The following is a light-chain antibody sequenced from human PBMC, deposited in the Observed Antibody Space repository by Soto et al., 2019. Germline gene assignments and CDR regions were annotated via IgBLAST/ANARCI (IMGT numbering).Light chain of an antibody. CDR2: GNN. J-gene: IGLJ2*01. CDR1: SSNIGAGFD. Sequence: QPVLTQPPSVSGAPGQRVTISCIGSSSNIGAGFDVHWYQQLPGTAPKLLIYGNNNRPSGVPDRFSGSKSGTSASLAITGLQAEDEADYYCQSHDSSLSGSVFGGGTKVTVL. V-gene: IGLV1-40*01. CDR3: QSHDSSLSGSV.